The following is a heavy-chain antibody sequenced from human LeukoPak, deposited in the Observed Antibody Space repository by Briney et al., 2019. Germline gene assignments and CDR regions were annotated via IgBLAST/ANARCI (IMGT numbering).Heavy chain of an antibody. D-gene: IGHD1-26*01. CDR1: GGSISSSNW. CDR3: ASIVGATVSFDY. CDR2: IYHSGST. Sequence: SEPLSLTCAVSGGSISSSNWWSWVRQPPGKGLEWIGEIYHSGSTNYNPSLKSRVTISVDKSKNQFSLKLSSVTAADTVVYYCASIVGATVSFDYWGQGTLSPSP. J-gene: IGHJ4*02. V-gene: IGHV4-4*02.